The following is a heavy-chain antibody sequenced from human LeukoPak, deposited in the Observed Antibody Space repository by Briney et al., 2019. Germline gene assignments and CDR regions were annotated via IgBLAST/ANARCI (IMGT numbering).Heavy chain of an antibody. CDR3: ARDGMSDYDYFDY. CDR1: GFTFSDYS. V-gene: IGHV3-11*05. D-gene: IGHD5-12*01. Sequence: GGSLRLSCAASGFTFSDYSFNWVRQAPGKGLEWVSYISSSTSYTNYADSVKGRFTISRDNAKNSLYLHMNSLRAEDTAVYYCARDGMSDYDYFDYWGQGTLVTVSS. J-gene: IGHJ4*02. CDR2: ISSSTSYT.